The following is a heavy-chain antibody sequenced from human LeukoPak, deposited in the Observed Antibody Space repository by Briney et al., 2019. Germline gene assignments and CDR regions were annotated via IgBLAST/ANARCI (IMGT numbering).Heavy chain of an antibody. D-gene: IGHD5-24*01. CDR1: GYSFTSYG. J-gene: IGHJ5*02. CDR3: AREAMATIWNLFDP. CDR2: ISAYNGNT. V-gene: IGHV1-18*01. Sequence: RASVKVSCKASGYSFTSYGISWVRQAPGQGLEWMGWISAYNGNTNYAQKFQGRVTITADESTSTAYMELSSLRSEDTAVYYCAREAMATIWNLFDPWGQGTLVTVSS.